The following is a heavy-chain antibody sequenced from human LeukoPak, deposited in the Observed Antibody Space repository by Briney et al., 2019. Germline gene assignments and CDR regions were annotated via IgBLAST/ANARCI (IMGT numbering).Heavy chain of an antibody. J-gene: IGHJ4*02. CDR2: IYYSGST. D-gene: IGHD3-16*01. CDR1: GGSISSYY. Sequence: SETLSPTCTVSGGSISSYYWSWIRQPPGKGLEWIGYIYYSGSTNYNPSLKSRVTISVDTSKNQFSLKLSSVTAADTAVYYCARSTLYYFDYWGQGTLVTVSS. CDR3: ARSTLYYFDY. V-gene: IGHV4-59*01.